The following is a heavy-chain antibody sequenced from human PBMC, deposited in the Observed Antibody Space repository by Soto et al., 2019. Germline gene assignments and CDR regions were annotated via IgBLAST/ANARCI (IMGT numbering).Heavy chain of an antibody. V-gene: IGHV6-1*01. J-gene: IGHJ6*02. CDR1: GDSVSSNSAA. D-gene: IGHD5-12*01. CDR3: ARDLGYGLGLLYYGMDV. Sequence: SQTLSLTCVISGDSVSSNSAAWNWIRQSPSRGLEWLGRTYYRSKWYNDYAVSVKSRITINPDTSKNQFSLQLNSVTPEDTAVYYCARDLGYGLGLLYYGMDVWGQGTTVTVSS. CDR2: TYYRSKWYN.